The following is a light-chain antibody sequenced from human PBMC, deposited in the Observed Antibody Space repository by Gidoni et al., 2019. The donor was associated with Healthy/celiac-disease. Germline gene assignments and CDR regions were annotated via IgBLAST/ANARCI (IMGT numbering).Light chain of an antibody. CDR1: QSVSSY. J-gene: IGKJ4*01. CDR2: DAS. Sequence: EIVLTQSPATLSLSPGERATLSCRASQSVSSYLAWDQQKPGQAPRLLSYDASNRATGIPARFSGSGSGTDFTLTISSLEPEDFAVYYCQQRSNWPPLTFGGGTKVEIK. CDR3: QQRSNWPPLT. V-gene: IGKV3-11*01.